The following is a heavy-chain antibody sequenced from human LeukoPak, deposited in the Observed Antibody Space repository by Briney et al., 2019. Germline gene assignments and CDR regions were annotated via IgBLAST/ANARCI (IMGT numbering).Heavy chain of an antibody. CDR2: VSNDGNNK. V-gene: IGHV3-30-3*01. J-gene: IGHJ4*02. CDR1: GFTFSSNA. Sequence: TGGSLRLSCAASGFTFSSNAMHWVRQAPGKGLEWVAVVSNDGNNKYYADSVKGRFTMSRDNSKNTLYLQMNSLRAEDTAVYYCARDYSGNYYKGFDYWGQGTLVTVSS. CDR3: ARDYSGNYYKGFDY. D-gene: IGHD1-26*01.